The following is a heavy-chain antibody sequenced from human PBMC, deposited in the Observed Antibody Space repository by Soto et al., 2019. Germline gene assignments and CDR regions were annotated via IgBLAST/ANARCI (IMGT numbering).Heavy chain of an antibody. CDR2: FDPEDGET. CDR3: ATDWRSGGSYYHDAFDI. D-gene: IGHD1-26*01. CDR1: GYTLTELS. J-gene: IGHJ3*02. V-gene: IGHV1-24*01. Sequence: ASVKVSCKVSGYTLTELSMHWVRQAPGKGLEWMGGFDPEDGETIYAQKFQGRVTMTEDTSTDTAYMELSSLRSEDTAVYCCATDWRSGGSYYHDAFDIWGQGTMVTVSS.